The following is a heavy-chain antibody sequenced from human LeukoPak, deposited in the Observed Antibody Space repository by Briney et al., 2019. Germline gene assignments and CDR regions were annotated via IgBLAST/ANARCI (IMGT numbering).Heavy chain of an antibody. CDR1: GASISRYY. J-gene: IGHJ6*03. CDR3: ARGVEEYSRIGYYYYMDV. Sequence: PSETLSLTCSVSGASISRYYWTWIRQPVGKGLEWFGRLYTNGTVNYNPSLRSRVTMSRGTSRNQFSLKLSSVTAADTAVYYCARGVEEYSRIGYYYYMDVWGKGTTVTVSS. D-gene: IGHD6-6*01. CDR2: LYTNGTV. V-gene: IGHV4-4*07.